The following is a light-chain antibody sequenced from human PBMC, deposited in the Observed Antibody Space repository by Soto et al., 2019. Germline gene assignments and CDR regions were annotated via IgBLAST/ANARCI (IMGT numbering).Light chain of an antibody. V-gene: IGLV2-14*01. CDR1: SSDVGGYNY. CDR2: DVS. CDR3: SSYTSSSTHVV. J-gene: IGLJ2*01. Sequence: QSALTQPASVSGSPGQSITISCTGTSSDVGGYNYVSWYQQHPGKAPKLMIYDVSNRPSGVSNRFSGSKSGNTASLTISGLQAEDEVDNYCSSYTSSSTHVVFGGGTKLTVL.